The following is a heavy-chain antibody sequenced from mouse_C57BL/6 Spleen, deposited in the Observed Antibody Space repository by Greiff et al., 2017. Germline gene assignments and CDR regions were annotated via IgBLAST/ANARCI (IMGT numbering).Heavy chain of an antibody. Sequence: EVQRVESGGGLVQPGGSMKLSCVASGFTFSNYWMNWVRQSPEKGLEWVAQIRLKSDNYATHYAESVKGRFTISRDDSKSSVYLQMNNLRAEDTGIYYCTADYGSSFYYFDYWGQGTTLTVSS. D-gene: IGHD1-1*01. V-gene: IGHV6-3*01. CDR1: GFTFSNYW. CDR2: IRLKSDNYAT. J-gene: IGHJ2*01. CDR3: TADYGSSFYYFDY.